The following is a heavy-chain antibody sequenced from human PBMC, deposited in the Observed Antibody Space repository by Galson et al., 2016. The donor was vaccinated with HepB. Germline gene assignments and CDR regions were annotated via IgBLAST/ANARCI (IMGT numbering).Heavy chain of an antibody. CDR3: ARRLRVDAPGPTGYYFDY. CDR2: IYAGDSDT. V-gene: IGHV5-51*01. CDR1: GYSFTTSW. D-gene: IGHD6-13*01. J-gene: IGHJ4*02. Sequence: QSGAEVKKPGESLKISCKASGYSFTTSWIGWVRQTPGKGLEWMGIIYAGDSDTRYSPSFPGQVTISVDKSISTAYLHWSSLKASDIAIYYCARRLRVDAPGPTGYYFDYWGQGTLVTVSS.